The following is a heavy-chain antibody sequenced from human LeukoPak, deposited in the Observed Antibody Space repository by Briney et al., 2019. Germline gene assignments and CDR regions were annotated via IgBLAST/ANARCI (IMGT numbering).Heavy chain of an antibody. CDR3: AKDFDVFWDAFDI. Sequence: QPGGSLRLSCAASGFTFSSYWMHWVRQAPGKGLVWVSRINSDGSSTGYADSVKGRFTISRDNSKNTLYLQMNSLRAEDTAVYYCAKDFDVFWDAFDIWGQGTMVTVSS. J-gene: IGHJ3*02. CDR1: GFTFSSYW. CDR2: INSDGSST. D-gene: IGHD2-21*01. V-gene: IGHV3-74*01.